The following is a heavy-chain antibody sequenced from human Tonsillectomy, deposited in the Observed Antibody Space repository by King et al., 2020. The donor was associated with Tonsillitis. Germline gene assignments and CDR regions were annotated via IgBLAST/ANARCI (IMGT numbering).Heavy chain of an antibody. CDR3: AKDLIDYYDSSGYLDY. CDR1: GFTFSTFD. V-gene: IGHV3-30*18. D-gene: IGHD3-22*01. CDR2: ISYDGSNK. Sequence: VQVVESGGGVVQPGRSLRLSCAASGFTFSTFDIHWVRQAPGKGLEWVAVISYDGSNKYYVYSVKGRFPISRDNSKNTLYLQMNSLRAEDTAVYFCAKDLIDYYDSSGYLDYWGQGTLVTVSS. J-gene: IGHJ4*02.